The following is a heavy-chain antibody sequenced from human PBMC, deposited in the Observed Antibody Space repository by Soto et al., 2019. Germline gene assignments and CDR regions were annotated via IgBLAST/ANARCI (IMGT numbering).Heavy chain of an antibody. Sequence: GSLRLSCAASGFTFSSYWMSWVRQAPGKGLEWVANIKQDGSEKYYVDSVKGRFTISRDNAKNSLYLQMNSLRAEDTAVYYCARFSTDYYDSSGPYQSFDYWGQGTLVTVSS. CDR3: ARFSTDYYDSSGPYQSFDY. V-gene: IGHV3-7*05. CDR2: IKQDGSEK. D-gene: IGHD3-22*01. J-gene: IGHJ4*02. CDR1: GFTFSSYW.